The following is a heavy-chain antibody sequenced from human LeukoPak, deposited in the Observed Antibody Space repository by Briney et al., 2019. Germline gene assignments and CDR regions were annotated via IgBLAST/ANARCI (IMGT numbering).Heavy chain of an antibody. CDR2: IKQDGSEK. D-gene: IGHD2-2*02. Sequence: GGSLRLSCAASGFTFSSYWMSWVRQAPGKGLEWVANIKQDGSEKYYVDSVKGRFTISRDSAKNSLYLQMNSLRAEDTAVYYCARMSGYCSRTSCYTPPFDYWGQGTLVTVSS. CDR3: ARMSGYCSRTSCYTPPFDY. V-gene: IGHV3-7*01. CDR1: GFTFSSYW. J-gene: IGHJ4*02.